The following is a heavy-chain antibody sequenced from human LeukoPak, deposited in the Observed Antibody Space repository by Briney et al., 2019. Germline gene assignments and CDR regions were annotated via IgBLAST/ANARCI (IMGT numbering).Heavy chain of an antibody. CDR1: GGTFSSYA. V-gene: IGHV1-69*01. J-gene: IGHJ3*02. D-gene: IGHD2-2*01. CDR2: IIPIFGTA. CDR3: ASCSSTSCSDAFDI. Sequence: SVKVSCKASGGTFSSYAISWVRQAPGQGLEWMGGIIPIFGTANYAQKFQGRVTSTADESTSTAYMELSSLRSEDTAVYYCASCSSTSCSDAFDIWGQGTMVTVSS.